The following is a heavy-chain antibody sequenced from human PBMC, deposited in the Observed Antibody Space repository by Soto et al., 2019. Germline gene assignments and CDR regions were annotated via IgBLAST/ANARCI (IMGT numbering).Heavy chain of an antibody. CDR2: ISAYNGNT. Sequence: ASVKVSCKASGYTFTSYGISWVRQAPGQGLEWMGWISAYNGNTNYAQKLQGRVTMTTDTSTSTAYMELRSLRSDDTAVYYCARSGEKRIIQLWLIDYWGQGTLVTVSS. D-gene: IGHD5-18*01. V-gene: IGHV1-18*01. J-gene: IGHJ4*02. CDR1: GYTFTSYG. CDR3: ARSGEKRIIQLWLIDY.